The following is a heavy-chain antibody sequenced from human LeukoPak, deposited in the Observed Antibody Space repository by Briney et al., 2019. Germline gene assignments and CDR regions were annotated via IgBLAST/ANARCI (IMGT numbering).Heavy chain of an antibody. J-gene: IGHJ4*02. Sequence: GGSLRLSCAASGFTVSSHEMNWVRQAPGKGLEWVSYISSSGSVKFYADSVKGRFTIFRDNAKNSLHLQMNSLRAEDTAVYYCARDWLRLGYWGQGTLVTVSS. CDR3: ARDWLRLGY. D-gene: IGHD5-12*01. CDR1: GFTVSSHE. CDR2: ISSSGSVK. V-gene: IGHV3-48*03.